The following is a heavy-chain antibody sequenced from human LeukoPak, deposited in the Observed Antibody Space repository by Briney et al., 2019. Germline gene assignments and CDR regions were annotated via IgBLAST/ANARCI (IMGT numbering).Heavy chain of an antibody. V-gene: IGHV6-1*01. CDR3: ARGAGIAVAVISWFDP. CDR2: TYYRSKWYN. CDR1: GDSVSSNSAA. Sequence: SQTLSLTCAISGDSVSSNSAAWNWIRQSPSRGLEWLGRTYYRSKWYNDYAVSVKSRITINPDTSKNQLSLQLNSVTPEDTAVYYCARGAGIAVAVISWFDPWGQGTLVTVSS. J-gene: IGHJ5*02. D-gene: IGHD6-19*01.